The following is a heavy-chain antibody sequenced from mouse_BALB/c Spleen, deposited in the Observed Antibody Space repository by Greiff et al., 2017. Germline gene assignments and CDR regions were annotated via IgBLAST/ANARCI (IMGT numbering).Heavy chain of an antibody. V-gene: IGHV1-66*01. CDR1: GYSFTSYY. CDR3: ARSGAYYYGSSPFAY. Sequence: QVQLQQSGPELVKPGASVKISCKASGYSFTSYYIHWVKQRPGQGLEWIGWIFPGSGNTKYNEKFKGKATLTADTSSSTAYMQLSSLTSEDSAVYFCARSGAYYYGSSPFAYWGQGTLVTVSA. CDR2: IFPGSGNT. J-gene: IGHJ3*01. D-gene: IGHD1-1*01.